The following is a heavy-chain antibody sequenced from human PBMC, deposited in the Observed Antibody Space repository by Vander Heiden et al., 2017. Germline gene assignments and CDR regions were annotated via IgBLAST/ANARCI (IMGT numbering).Heavy chain of an antibody. V-gene: IGHV3-23*01. CDR1: GFTFSSYP. CDR3: AKVHPRCCVFNCRQKWFDT. CDR2: ISGSGGST. J-gene: IGHJ5*01. Sequence: EVQRLESGVCVVQPGGSLGLSCAASGFTFSSYPMGRVRQDPGKGLEWVSPISGSGGSTSYADPVNGRLTIPRDNSKNTLYLQMNSLRAEDTAVYYCAKVHPRCCVFNCRQKWFDTRGHVPLVNVSS. D-gene: IGHD1-1*01.